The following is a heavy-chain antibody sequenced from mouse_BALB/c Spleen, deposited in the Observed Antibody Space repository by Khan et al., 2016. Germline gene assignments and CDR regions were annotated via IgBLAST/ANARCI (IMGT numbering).Heavy chain of an antibody. CDR2: IYPGDGDT. J-gene: IGHJ3*01. CDR1: GYAFSSYW. Sequence: QVQLQQSGAELVRPGSSVKISCKAAGYAFSSYWMNWVKQRPGQGLEWIGQIYPGDGDTNYHGKFKGKATLTADKSSSTAYMQLSGLTSEASADYFCGRMNEGSFAYWCQGTLVTGSA. CDR3: GRMNEGSFAY. V-gene: IGHV1-80*01.